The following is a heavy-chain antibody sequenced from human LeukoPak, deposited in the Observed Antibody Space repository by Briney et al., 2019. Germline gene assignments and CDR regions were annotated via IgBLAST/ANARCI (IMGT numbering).Heavy chain of an antibody. CDR1: GGSISSSSYY. Sequence: SETLSLTCTVSGGSISSSSYYWGWIRQPPGKGLEWIGSIYYSGSTYYNPSLKSRVTISVDTSKNQFSLKLSSVTAADTAVYYCASLSRYYYYMDAWGKGTTVTVSS. J-gene: IGHJ6*03. CDR3: ASLSRYYYYMDA. V-gene: IGHV4-39*01. CDR2: IYYSGST. D-gene: IGHD2-2*01.